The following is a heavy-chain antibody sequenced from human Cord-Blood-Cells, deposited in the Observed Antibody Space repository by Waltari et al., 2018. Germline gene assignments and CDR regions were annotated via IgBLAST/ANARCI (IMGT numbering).Heavy chain of an antibody. D-gene: IGHD2-2*01. V-gene: IGHV1-69*01. CDR3: ARDIVVVPAAVEGGWFDP. J-gene: IGHJ5*02. CDR2: IIPIFGTA. Sequence: QVQLVQSGAEVKKPGSSVKVSCKASGGTFSSYAISWVRQAPGQGLEWMGGIIPIFGTANYTQKFQGRVTITADESTSTAYMEPSSLRSEDTAVYYCARDIVVVPAAVEGGWFDPWGQGTLVTVSS. CDR1: GGTFSSYA.